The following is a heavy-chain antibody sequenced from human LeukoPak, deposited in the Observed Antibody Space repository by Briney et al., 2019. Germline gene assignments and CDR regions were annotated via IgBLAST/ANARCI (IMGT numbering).Heavy chain of an antibody. Sequence: GGSLRLSCAASGFTFSSYGMSWVRQAPGKGLEWVSSISSSSSYIYYADSVKGRFTISRDNAKNSLYLQMNSLRSEDTAVYYCAREVREVTNTILNYYMDVWGKGTTVTVSS. V-gene: IGHV3-21*04. CDR2: ISSSSSYI. CDR3: AREVREVTNTILNYYMDV. D-gene: IGHD4-17*01. J-gene: IGHJ6*03. CDR1: GFTFSSYG.